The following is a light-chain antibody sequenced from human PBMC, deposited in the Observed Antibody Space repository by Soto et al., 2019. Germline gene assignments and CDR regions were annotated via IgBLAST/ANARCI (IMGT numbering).Light chain of an antibody. Sequence: QLVLTQSSSASASPGSSVNLTCTLSSGHSIYSIAWQQQQPGKAPRYLMKVERSGTYNKGSGIPDRFSGSSSGTDRYLTISNLQFEDEADYYCETWDSNTRVFGGGTQLTVL. CDR2: VERSGTY. CDR1: SGHSIYS. J-gene: IGLJ2*01. CDR3: ETWDSNTRV. V-gene: IGLV4-60*02.